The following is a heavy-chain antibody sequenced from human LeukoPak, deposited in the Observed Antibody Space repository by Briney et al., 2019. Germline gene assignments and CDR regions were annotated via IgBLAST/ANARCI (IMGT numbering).Heavy chain of an antibody. CDR1: AGSISSSSYY. Sequence: PSETLSLTCTVSAGSISSSSYYWGWIRQPPGKGLEWIGSIYYSGSTYYNPSLKSRVTISVDTSKNQFSLKLSSVTAADTAVYYCARASEIVFDPWGQGTLVTVSS. D-gene: IGHD3-22*01. CDR3: ARASEIVFDP. V-gene: IGHV4-39*07. J-gene: IGHJ5*02. CDR2: IYYSGST.